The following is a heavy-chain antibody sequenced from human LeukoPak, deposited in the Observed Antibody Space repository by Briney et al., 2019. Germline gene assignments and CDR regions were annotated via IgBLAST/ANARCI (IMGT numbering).Heavy chain of an antibody. Sequence: GGSLRLSCAASGFTFSSYSMNWVRQAPGKGLGWVSSISSSSSYIYYADSMKGRFTISRDNAKNSLYLQMNSLRAEDTAVYYCARVARFGELLYRLFDYWGQGTLVTVSS. CDR3: ARVARFGELLYRLFDY. CDR1: GFTFSSYS. CDR2: ISSSSSYI. V-gene: IGHV3-21*01. J-gene: IGHJ4*02. D-gene: IGHD3-10*01.